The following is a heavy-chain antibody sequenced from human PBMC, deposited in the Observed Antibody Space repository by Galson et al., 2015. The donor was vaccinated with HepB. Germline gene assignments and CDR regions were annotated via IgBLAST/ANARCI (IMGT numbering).Heavy chain of an antibody. CDR2: ISGSGGST. CDR3: AKVLSALRFLEWLPPFDY. V-gene: IGHV3-23*01. J-gene: IGHJ4*02. Sequence: SLRLSCAASGFTFSSYAMSWVRQAPGKGLEWVSAISGSGGSTYYADSVKGRFTISRDNSKNTLYLQMNSLRAEDTAVYYCAKVLSALRFLEWLPPFDYWGQGTLVTVSS. CDR1: GFTFSSYA. D-gene: IGHD3-3*01.